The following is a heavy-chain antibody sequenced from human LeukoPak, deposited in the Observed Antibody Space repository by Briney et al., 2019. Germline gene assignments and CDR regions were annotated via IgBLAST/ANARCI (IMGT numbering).Heavy chain of an antibody. V-gene: IGHV3-15*01. CDR2: IKRKGDGGRV. CDR1: GLIFGATY. CDR3: ANFPGYSSGWYWVS. Sequence: PGGPLRLFCAASGLIFGATYMIGVRQAPGKGLEGVGRIKRKGDGGRVDYAAHLQGRFTISRDDSSTTLYLQMNSLKTEDTGVYYCANFPGYSSGWYWVSWGQGTLVTVSS. J-gene: IGHJ4*02. D-gene: IGHD6-19*01.